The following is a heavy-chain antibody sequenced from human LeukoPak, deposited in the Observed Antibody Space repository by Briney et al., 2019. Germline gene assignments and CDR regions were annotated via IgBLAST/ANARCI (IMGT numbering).Heavy chain of an antibody. Sequence: ASVKVSCKASGYTFTSYAMHWVRQAPGQRLECMGWINTGNGNTKYSQKFQGRVTITRDTSASTAYMELSSLRSEDTAVYYCASRYYYDSSGYYDVDYWGQGTLVTVSS. D-gene: IGHD3-22*01. CDR3: ASRYYYDSSGYYDVDY. CDR1: GYTFTSYA. J-gene: IGHJ4*02. CDR2: INTGNGNT. V-gene: IGHV1-3*04.